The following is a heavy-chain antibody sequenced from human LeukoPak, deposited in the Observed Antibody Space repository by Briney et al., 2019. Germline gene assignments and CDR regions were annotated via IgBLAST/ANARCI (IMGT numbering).Heavy chain of an antibody. D-gene: IGHD6-13*01. CDR1: GFTFSSYD. J-gene: IGHJ4*02. CDR2: ISYDGSNK. CDR3: AKGYSSSPLYYFDY. V-gene: IGHV3-30*06. Sequence: GGSLRLSCAASGFTFSSYDMHWVRQAPGRGLEWVAVISYDGSNKYYADSVKGRFTISRDNSKNTLYLQMNSLRAEDTAVYYCAKGYSSSPLYYFDYWGQGTLVTVSS.